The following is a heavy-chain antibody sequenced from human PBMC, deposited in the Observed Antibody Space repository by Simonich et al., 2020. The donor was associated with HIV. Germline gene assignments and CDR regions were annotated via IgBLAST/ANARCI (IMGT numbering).Heavy chain of an antibody. Sequence: EVQLVESGGGLVKPGGSLRLSCAASGFTFSSYSMNWVRQAPGKGLEWVSSISSSSSYIYYADSVKGRFTISRDNVKNSLYLQMNSLRAEDTAVYYCARDGRKGSSTSCSDYWGQGTLVTVSS. J-gene: IGHJ4*02. CDR1: GFTFSSYS. CDR3: ARDGRKGSSTSCSDY. D-gene: IGHD2-2*01. CDR2: ISSSSSYI. V-gene: IGHV3-21*01.